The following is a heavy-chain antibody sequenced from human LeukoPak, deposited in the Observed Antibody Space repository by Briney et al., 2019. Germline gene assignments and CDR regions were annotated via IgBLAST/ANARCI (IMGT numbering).Heavy chain of an antibody. J-gene: IGHJ4*02. Sequence: GGSLRLSCSASGFTFSSYAMHWVRQAPGKGLEYVSAISSNGGSTYYADSVKGRFTISRDNSKNTLYLQMSSLRAEDTAVYYCVKGDIVVVPAAFFDYWGQGTLVTVSS. CDR2: ISSNGGST. CDR1: GFTFSSYA. D-gene: IGHD2-2*01. V-gene: IGHV3-64D*06. CDR3: VKGDIVVVPAAFFDY.